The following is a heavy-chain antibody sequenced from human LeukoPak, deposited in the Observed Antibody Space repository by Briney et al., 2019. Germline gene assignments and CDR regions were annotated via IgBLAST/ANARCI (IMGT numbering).Heavy chain of an antibody. CDR3: ADYDSSGYYVDY. V-gene: IGHV4-39*01. CDR2: IYYSVTT. Sequence: PSETLSLTCTVSGGSISSNNYYWGWIRQPPGKGLEWIGTIYYSVTTYYNPSLKSRVTISVDTSKNQFSLKLSSVTAADTAVYYCADYDSSGYYVDYWGQGTLVTVSS. J-gene: IGHJ4*02. D-gene: IGHD3-22*01. CDR1: GGSISSNNYY.